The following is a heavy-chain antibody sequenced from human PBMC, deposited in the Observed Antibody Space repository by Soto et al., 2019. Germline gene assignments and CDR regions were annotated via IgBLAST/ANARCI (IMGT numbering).Heavy chain of an antibody. Sequence: SVKVSCKASGGTFSSYTISWVRQAPGQGLEWMGRIIPILGIANYAQKFQGRVTITADKSTSTAYMELSSLRSEDTAVYYCARMGERGYSGQEEYYDMDVWGKGTTVNGSS. CDR2: IIPILGIA. V-gene: IGHV1-69*02. D-gene: IGHD5-12*01. J-gene: IGHJ6*03. CDR1: GGTFSSYT. CDR3: ARMGERGYSGQEEYYDMDV.